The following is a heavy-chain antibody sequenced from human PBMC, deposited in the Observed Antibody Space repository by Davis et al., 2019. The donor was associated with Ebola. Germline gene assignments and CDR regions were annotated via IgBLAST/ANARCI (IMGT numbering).Heavy chain of an antibody. CDR3: AREPTPTRIVGAKGSYYYGMDV. D-gene: IGHD1-26*01. Sequence: PGGSLRLSCAASGFTFSSYAMHWVRQAPGKGLEWVAVISYDGSNKYYADSVKGRFTISRDNSMNTLYLQMNSLRAEDTAVYYCAREPTPTRIVGAKGSYYYGMDVWGQGTTVTVAS. CDR1: GFTFSSYA. V-gene: IGHV3-30*04. J-gene: IGHJ6*02. CDR2: ISYDGSNK.